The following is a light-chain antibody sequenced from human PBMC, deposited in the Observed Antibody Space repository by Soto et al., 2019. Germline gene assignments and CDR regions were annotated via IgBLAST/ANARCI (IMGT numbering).Light chain of an antibody. Sequence: QSVLTQPPSVSGAPGQRVTISCTGSSSNIGANYDVHWYQQRPGTAPKLLIFGNNNRPSGVPDRCSGSKSGTSASLAITGLQAEDEGDYYGQSYDTTLSARYVFGTGTKLTVL. V-gene: IGLV1-40*01. CDR2: GNN. CDR3: QSYDTTLSARYV. CDR1: SSNIGANYD. J-gene: IGLJ1*01.